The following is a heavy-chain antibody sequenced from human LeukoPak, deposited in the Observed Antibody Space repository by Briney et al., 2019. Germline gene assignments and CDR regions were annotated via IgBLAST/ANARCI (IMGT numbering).Heavy chain of an antibody. CDR2: ISGSGGST. Sequence: GGSLRLSCAASGFTFSNYAMSRVRQAPGKGLEWVSAISGSGGSTYYADSVKGRFTISRDNSKNTLYLQMNSLRAEDTAVYYCAKDGGSSWTLYYFDYWGQGTLVTVSS. CDR1: GFTFSNYA. J-gene: IGHJ4*02. V-gene: IGHV3-23*01. D-gene: IGHD6-13*01. CDR3: AKDGGSSWTLYYFDY.